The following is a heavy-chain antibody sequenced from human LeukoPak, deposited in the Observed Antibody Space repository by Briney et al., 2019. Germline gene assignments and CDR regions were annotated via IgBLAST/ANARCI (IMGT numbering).Heavy chain of an antibody. Sequence: GGSLRLSCAASGFTFTRNAMAWVRQAPGKGLEWVSAIDGSGCTTFYAASVKGRVTISRVQSTNTVYLQMNSLRADDTAVYYCARDPQVSYWGQGALVTVSS. V-gene: IGHV3-23*01. CDR2: IDGSGCTT. CDR3: ARDPQVSY. CDR1: GFTFTRNA. J-gene: IGHJ4*02.